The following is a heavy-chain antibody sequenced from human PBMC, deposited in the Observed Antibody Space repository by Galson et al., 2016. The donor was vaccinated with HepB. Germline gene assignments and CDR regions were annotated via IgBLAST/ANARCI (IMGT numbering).Heavy chain of an antibody. J-gene: IGHJ5*02. CDR1: GFTFSSYS. V-gene: IGHV3-21*01. CDR2: ISSSSSYI. Sequence: SLRLSCAASGFTFSSYSMNWVRQAPGKGLEWVSSISSSSSYIYYADSAKGRFTISRDNAKNSLYLQMNSLRAEDTAVYYCARGAFYDSSGNWFDPWGQGTLVTVSS. D-gene: IGHD3-22*01. CDR3: ARGAFYDSSGNWFDP.